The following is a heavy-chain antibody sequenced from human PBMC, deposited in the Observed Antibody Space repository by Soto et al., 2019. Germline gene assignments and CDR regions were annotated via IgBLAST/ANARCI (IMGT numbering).Heavy chain of an antibody. Sequence: QVQLVQSGAEVKKPGSSVKVSCKASGGTFSRYAISWVRQAPGQGLEWMGGIIPIFGTANYAQKFQGRVTITAAESTSIAYVGLSSLGSEHTGVYYCWSVLGPGIAVAGNYYVCGMDVWGQGTTVTVSS. V-gene: IGHV1-69*01. CDR3: WSVLGPGIAVAGNYYVCGMDV. J-gene: IGHJ6*02. CDR2: IIPIFGTA. D-gene: IGHD6-19*01. CDR1: GGTFSRYA.